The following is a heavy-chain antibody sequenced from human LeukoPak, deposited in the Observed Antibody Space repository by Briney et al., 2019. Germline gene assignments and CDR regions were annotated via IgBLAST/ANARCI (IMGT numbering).Heavy chain of an antibody. J-gene: IGHJ3*02. CDR2: IKQDGSQK. CDR1: GFTFSTYW. CDR3: ARDQGHNAFDI. V-gene: IGHV3-7*01. Sequence: GGSLRLSCAASGFTFSTYWMSWVRQAPGKGLEWLANIKQDGSQKYYVDSVKDRFTISRDNAKNSLYLQMNSLRAEDTAVYYCARDQGHNAFDIWGQGTVVTVSS.